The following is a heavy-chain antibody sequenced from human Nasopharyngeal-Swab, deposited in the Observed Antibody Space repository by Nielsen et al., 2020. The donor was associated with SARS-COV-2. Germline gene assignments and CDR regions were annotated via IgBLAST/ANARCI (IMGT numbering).Heavy chain of an antibody. V-gene: IGHV1-69*13. CDR1: GGTFRNSG. Sequence: SVKVSCKSSGGTFRNSGFSWVRQAPGQGLEWMGGIIPVFGTPLYAQKFQGRVSISADESTTTTYKELSSLRSQDTAVYYCAKVRTNYGMGLNGALDPWGQGTLVTVSS. CDR2: IIPVFGTP. CDR3: AKVRTNYGMGLNGALDP. D-gene: IGHD4-17*01. J-gene: IGHJ5*02.